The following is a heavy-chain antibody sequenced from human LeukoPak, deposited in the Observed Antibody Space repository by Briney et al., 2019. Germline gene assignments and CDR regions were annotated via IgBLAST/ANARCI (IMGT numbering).Heavy chain of an antibody. J-gene: IGHJ5*02. V-gene: IGHV3-30-3*01. Sequence: GGSLRLSCAGSGFTFNSYEMNWVRQAPGKGLEWVAVISDDGSDKYYSVSVKGRFTISIDSSKNTLYLQMNSLRPEDTAVYFCARSRYCSGGFCYFGSWLDPGRAGTRLTVSS. CDR1: GFTFNSYE. D-gene: IGHD2-15*01. CDR2: ISDDGSDK. CDR3: ARSRYCSGGFCYFGSWLDP.